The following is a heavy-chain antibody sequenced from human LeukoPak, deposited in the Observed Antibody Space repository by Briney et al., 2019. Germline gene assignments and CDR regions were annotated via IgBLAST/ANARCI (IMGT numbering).Heavy chain of an antibody. J-gene: IGHJ4*02. D-gene: IGHD3-22*01. Sequence: ASVKVSCKASGYTFTAFYIHWVRQAPGQGLEWMGWINPNSGGTNYAQKLQGRVTMTTDTSTSTAYMELRSLRSDDTAVYYCARVRGYYDSSGPRDYWGQGTLVTVSS. V-gene: IGHV1-2*02. CDR2: INPNSGGT. CDR1: GYTFTAFY. CDR3: ARVRGYYDSSGPRDY.